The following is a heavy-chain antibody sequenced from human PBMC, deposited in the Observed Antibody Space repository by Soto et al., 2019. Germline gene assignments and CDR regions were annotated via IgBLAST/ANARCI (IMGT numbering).Heavy chain of an antibody. D-gene: IGHD6-6*01. J-gene: IGHJ6*02. V-gene: IGHV5-51*01. CDR1: GYSFTSYW. CDR3: ARHPRLADRGYYYYGMDV. CDR2: IYPGDSDT. Sequence: GESLKISCKGSGYSFTSYWIGWVRQMPGKGLEWMGIIYPGDSDTRYSPSFQGQVTISADKSISTAYLQWSSLKASDTAMYYCARHPRLADRGYYYYGMDVWGQGTTVTVSS.